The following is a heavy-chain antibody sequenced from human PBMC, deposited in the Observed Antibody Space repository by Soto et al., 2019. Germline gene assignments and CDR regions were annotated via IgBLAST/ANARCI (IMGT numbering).Heavy chain of an antibody. CDR3: ASAFNSGGSCFDP. V-gene: IGHV1-69*13. D-gene: IGHD2-15*01. CDR1: GGTFSSYA. Sequence: ASVKVSCKASGGTFSSYAISWVRQAPGQGLEWMGGIIPIFGTANYAQKFQGRVTITADESTSTAYMELSSLRSGDTAVYYCASAFNSGGSCFDPWGQGTLVTVSS. CDR2: IIPIFGTA. J-gene: IGHJ5*02.